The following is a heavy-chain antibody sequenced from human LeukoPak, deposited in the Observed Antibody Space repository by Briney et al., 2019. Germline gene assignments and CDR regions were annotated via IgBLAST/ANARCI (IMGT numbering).Heavy chain of an antibody. D-gene: IGHD2-2*01. V-gene: IGHV4-39*07. Sequence: SETLSLTCTVSSGSISTSNYYWGWVRQPPGKALEWIGNIFYSGSTYYSPSLKSRVTISLDTSKNQFSLKLSSVTAEDTAVYYCARGGFSTLGYCSSTSCRAYYYYMDVWGKGTTVTVSS. J-gene: IGHJ6*03. CDR1: SGSISTSNYY. CDR2: IFYSGST. CDR3: ARGGFSTLGYCSSTSCRAYYYYMDV.